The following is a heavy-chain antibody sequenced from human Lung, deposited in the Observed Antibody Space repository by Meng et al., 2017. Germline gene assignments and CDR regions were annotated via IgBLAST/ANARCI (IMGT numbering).Heavy chain of an antibody. CDR2: ISGSGGST. J-gene: IGHJ4*02. D-gene: IGHD6-6*01. CDR3: VRRIEYSSSSGY. V-gene: IGHV3-23*01. Sequence: EVQLLESGGGLVQPGGSPRLSCVASGFTFSSYAMTWVRQAPRKGLEWVSSISGSGGSTYYADSVRGRFTISRDNSKNTVYLQMNSLRAEDTAIYYCVRRIEYSSSSGYWGQGTLVTVSS. CDR1: GFTFSSYA.